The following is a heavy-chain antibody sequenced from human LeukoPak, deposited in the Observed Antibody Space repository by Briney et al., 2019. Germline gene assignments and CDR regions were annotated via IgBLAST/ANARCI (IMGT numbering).Heavy chain of an antibody. D-gene: IGHD6-19*01. J-gene: IGHJ6*02. CDR1: GFTFSNHY. CDR3: VRGSTDWNGMDV. CDR2: IDPNGRYT. Sequence: PGGSLRLSCAASGFTFSNHYMHWFRQAPGKGLVSVSRIDPNGRYTSYADSVKGRFTISRDNAKNTLYLQMNTLGAEDTALYYCVRGSTDWNGMDVWGQGTTVTVSS. V-gene: IGHV3-74*01.